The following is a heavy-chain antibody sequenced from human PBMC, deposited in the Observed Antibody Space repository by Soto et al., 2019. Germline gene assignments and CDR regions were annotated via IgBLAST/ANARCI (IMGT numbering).Heavy chain of an antibody. CDR1: GGSFSGYY. CDR3: ARTAGFVGY. CDR2: INHSGST. V-gene: IGHV4-34*01. Sequence: QVQLQQWVAGLLKPSETLSLTCAVYGGSFSGYYWSWIRQPPGKGLEWIGEINHSGSTNYDPSLKSRVTISVDTSKNQFALKLSSVTAADTAVYYCARTAGFVGYWGQGTLVTVSS. D-gene: IGHD6-13*01. J-gene: IGHJ4*02.